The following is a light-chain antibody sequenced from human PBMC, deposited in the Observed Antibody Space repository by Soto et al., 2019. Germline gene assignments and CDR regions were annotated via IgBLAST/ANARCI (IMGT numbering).Light chain of an antibody. CDR3: QQYKNWRT. CDR2: AAS. J-gene: IGKJ1*01. CDR1: QSVSSN. Sequence: EIVMTQSPATLSVSPGERATLSCRASQSVSSNLAWYQQKPGQAPRLLIYAASTRATDIPARFSGSGSGTEFTLTISSLQSEDFAVYYCQQYKNWRTFGQGTKAEIK. V-gene: IGKV3D-15*01.